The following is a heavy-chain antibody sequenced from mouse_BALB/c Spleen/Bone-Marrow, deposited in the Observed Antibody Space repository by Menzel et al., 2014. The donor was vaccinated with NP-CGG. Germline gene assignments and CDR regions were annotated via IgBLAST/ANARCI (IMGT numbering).Heavy chain of an antibody. D-gene: IGHD2-4*01. CDR3: AREGLRRRAAMDY. J-gene: IGHJ4*01. CDR2: ISSGGSYT. CDR1: GFTFSSYT. Sequence: EVMLAESGGGLVKPGGSLKLSCAASGFTFSSYTMSWVRQSPEKRLEWVAEISSGGSYTYYPDTVTGRFTISRDNAKNTLYLEMSSLRSEDTAMYYCAREGLRRRAAMDYWGQGTSVTVSS. V-gene: IGHV5-9-4*01.